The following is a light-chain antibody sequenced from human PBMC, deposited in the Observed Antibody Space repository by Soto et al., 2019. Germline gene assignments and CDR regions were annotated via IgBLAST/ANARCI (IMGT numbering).Light chain of an antibody. CDR3: QQYGSSPPYT. CDR1: QSVSSSY. Sequence: EIVLTQSPGTLSFSPGERATLSCRASQSVSSSYLVWYQQKPGQAPRLLFYGGSNRATGIQDRFSGSGSGTDFTLTISRLEPEDFAVYYCQQYGSSPPYTFGQGTKVEIK. V-gene: IGKV3-20*01. J-gene: IGKJ1*01. CDR2: GGS.